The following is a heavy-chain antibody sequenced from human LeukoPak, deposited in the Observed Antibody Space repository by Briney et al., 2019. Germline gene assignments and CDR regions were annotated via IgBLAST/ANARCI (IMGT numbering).Heavy chain of an antibody. CDR3: ASGGGVLAAFDI. Sequence: GGSLNLSCGASGFSFSASSIHWVRQAPGKGLEWVGRIRSKINSYATHFAASVDGRFTVSRDDSKNTTYLHMNSLKTEDTAAYYCASGGGVLAAFDIWGQGTMVIVSS. D-gene: IGHD2-8*02. CDR1: GFSFSASS. J-gene: IGHJ3*02. V-gene: IGHV3-73*01. CDR2: IRSKINSYAT.